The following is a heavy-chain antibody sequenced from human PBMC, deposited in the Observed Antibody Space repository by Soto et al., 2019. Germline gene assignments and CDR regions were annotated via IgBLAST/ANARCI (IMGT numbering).Heavy chain of an antibody. D-gene: IGHD6-6*01. V-gene: IGHV3-23*01. Sequence: GGSLRLSCAASGFTFSSYAMSLVRQAPGKGLEWVSAISASGGGTYYADSVKGRFTISRDNSKNTLYLQMNSLRAEDTAVFYCAKALGSSSFYGMDVWGQGTTVTVSS. CDR3: AKALGSSSFYGMDV. J-gene: IGHJ6*02. CDR1: GFTFSSYA. CDR2: ISASGGGT.